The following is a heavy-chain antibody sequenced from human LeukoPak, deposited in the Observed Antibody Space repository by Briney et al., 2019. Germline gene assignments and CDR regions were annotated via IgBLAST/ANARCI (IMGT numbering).Heavy chain of an antibody. CDR2: INPDGSSS. D-gene: IGHD4-17*01. Sequence: GGSLRLSCAASGFTFSDYWMHWVRQAPGKGLEWVSRINPDGSSSNYADSVKGRFTMSRDNAKNTVYLQMDSLRAEDTAVFHCVRQAVYRDSGIAHWGRGILVTVSS. CDR3: VRQAVYRDSGIAH. V-gene: IGHV3-74*01. CDR1: GFTFSDYW. J-gene: IGHJ4*02.